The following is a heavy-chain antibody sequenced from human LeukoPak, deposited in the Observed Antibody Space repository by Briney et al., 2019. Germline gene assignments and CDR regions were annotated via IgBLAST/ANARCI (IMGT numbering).Heavy chain of an antibody. CDR1: GFTFSSYG. J-gene: IGHJ6*03. Sequence: PGGSLRLSCAASGFTFSSYGMHWVRQAPGKGLEWVAVISYDGSNKYYADSVKGRFTISRDSSKNTLYLQMNSLRPEDTAVYYCAKDLGGPLRYYYMDVWGKGTTVTVFS. V-gene: IGHV3-30*18. D-gene: IGHD3-16*01. CDR2: ISYDGSNK. CDR3: AKDLGGPLRYYYMDV.